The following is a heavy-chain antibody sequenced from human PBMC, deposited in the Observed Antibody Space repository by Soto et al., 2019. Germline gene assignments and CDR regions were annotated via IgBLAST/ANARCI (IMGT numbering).Heavy chain of an antibody. Sequence: VQLLESGGGLAQPGGSLRLSCAASGFAFSSHPMSWVRQAPEKGLEWVAGISDGGDLTYNADSVRGRFTISRDNSRNTLYLQMGSLRAEDTAIYYCAKDAGNEESLFDYWGQGTLVTVSS. CDR2: ISDGGDLT. CDR3: AKDAGNEESLFDY. CDR1: GFAFSSHP. V-gene: IGHV3-23*01. J-gene: IGHJ4*02.